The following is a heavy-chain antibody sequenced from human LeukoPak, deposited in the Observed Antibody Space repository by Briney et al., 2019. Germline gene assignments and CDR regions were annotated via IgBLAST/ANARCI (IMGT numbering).Heavy chain of an antibody. CDR1: GGTFSSYA. D-gene: IGHD3-9*01. CDR3: ARTGPILTGYYPYNWFDP. J-gene: IGHJ5*02. CDR2: IIPIFGTA. V-gene: IGHV1-69*05. Sequence: GASVKVSCKASGGTFSSYAISWVRQAPGQGLEWMGGIIPIFGTANYAQKFQGRVTITTDESTSTAYMELSSLRSEDTAVYYCARTGPILTGYYPYNWFDPWGQGTLVTVSS.